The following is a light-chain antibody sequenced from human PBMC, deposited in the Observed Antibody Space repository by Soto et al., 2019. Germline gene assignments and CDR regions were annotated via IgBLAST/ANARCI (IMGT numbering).Light chain of an antibody. Sequence: QSALTQPASVSGSPGQSITISCTGTSSDVGSYNLVSWYQQHPGEAPKVVIHEVTNRPSGISNRFSGSKSGNTASLTISGLQAEDEADYYCSSYTGSSTLVFGTGTKVTVL. CDR2: EVT. CDR3: SSYTGSSTLV. V-gene: IGLV2-14*02. J-gene: IGLJ1*01. CDR1: SSDVGSYNL.